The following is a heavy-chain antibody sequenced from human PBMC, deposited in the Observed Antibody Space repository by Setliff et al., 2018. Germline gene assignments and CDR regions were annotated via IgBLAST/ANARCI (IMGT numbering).Heavy chain of an antibody. CDR1: GFTFSSYA. CDR3: MKKIIAGGGPPYDYFDY. Sequence: PGGSLRLSCAASGFTFSSYAMSWVRQAPGKGLEWVSAITVSGNTHYADSVKGRFTISRDNSKNTLSLQMNSLRADDTAVYYCMKKIIAGGGPPYDYFDYWGQGTLVTVSS. V-gene: IGHV3-23*01. CDR2: ITVSGNT. D-gene: IGHD1-26*01. J-gene: IGHJ4*02.